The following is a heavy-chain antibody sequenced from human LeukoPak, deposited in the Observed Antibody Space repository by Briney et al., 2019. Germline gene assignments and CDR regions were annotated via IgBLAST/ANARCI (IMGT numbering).Heavy chain of an antibody. CDR3: AKDSSVGVAALLNH. CDR1: GFTFSSYS. V-gene: IGHV3-23*01. CDR2: VSGSGRST. D-gene: IGHD3-3*01. Sequence: RGSLRLSCAASGFTFSSYSMNWVRQAPGKGLEWVSGVSGSGRSTYYVDSVKGRFTVSRDNSKNTLFLQMNNLRAEDTALYYCAKDSSVGVAALLNHWGQGTLVTVSS. J-gene: IGHJ5*02.